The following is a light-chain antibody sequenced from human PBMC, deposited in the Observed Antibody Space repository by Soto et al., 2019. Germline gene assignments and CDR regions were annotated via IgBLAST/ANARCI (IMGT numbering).Light chain of an antibody. J-gene: IGKJ1*01. CDR3: QEYNNYWT. CDR1: QTISRW. Sequence: DIQMTPSPSTLSASVVDTVTITCRASQTISRWLAWYQQTPGKAPRLLIYTASTLESGVPSRFSASGSGTEFTLTISSLHPDDFATYYCQEYNNYWTFGQGTKVDIK. V-gene: IGKV1-5*01. CDR2: TAS.